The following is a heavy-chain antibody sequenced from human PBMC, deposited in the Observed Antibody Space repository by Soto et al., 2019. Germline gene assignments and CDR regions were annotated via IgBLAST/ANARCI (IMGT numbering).Heavy chain of an antibody. CDR1: GGTFSSYA. Sequence: QVQLVQSGAEVKKPGSSVKVSCKASGGTFSSYAISWVRQAPGQGLEWMGGIIPIFGTANYAQKFQGRVTITADESTSTAYMELSSLRSGDTAVYYCAREPTYDYDSSGSPGEGAFDIWGQGTMVTVSS. D-gene: IGHD3-22*01. V-gene: IGHV1-69*01. CDR3: AREPTYDYDSSGSPGEGAFDI. CDR2: IIPIFGTA. J-gene: IGHJ3*02.